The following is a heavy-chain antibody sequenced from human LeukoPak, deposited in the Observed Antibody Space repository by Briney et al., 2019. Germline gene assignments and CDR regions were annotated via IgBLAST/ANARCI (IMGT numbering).Heavy chain of an antibody. Sequence: PGRSLRLSCAASGFTFSSYGMHWVRQAPGKGLEWVAVISYDGSNKYYADSVKGRFTISRDNSKNTLYLQMNSLRAEDTAVYYCAKTAGPSGSYYNVIIEVLYYYYYYMDVWGKGTTVTVSS. CDR2: ISYDGSNK. V-gene: IGHV3-30*18. J-gene: IGHJ6*03. D-gene: IGHD3-10*01. CDR1: GFTFSSYG. CDR3: AKTAGPSGSYYNVIIEVLYYYYYYMDV.